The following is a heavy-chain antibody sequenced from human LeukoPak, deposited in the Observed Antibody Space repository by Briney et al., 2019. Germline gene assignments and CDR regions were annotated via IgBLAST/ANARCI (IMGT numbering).Heavy chain of an antibody. CDR3: AREDTSTTYYYYGMDV. CDR1: GFTVSSNY. Sequence: GGSLRLSCAASGFTVSSNYMSWVRQAPGKGLEWVSVIYSGGSTYYADSVKGRFTISRDNSKSTLYLQMNSLRAEDTAVYYCAREDTSTTYYYYGMDVWGQGTTVTVSS. J-gene: IGHJ6*02. CDR2: IYSGGST. V-gene: IGHV3-66*01. D-gene: IGHD5-18*01.